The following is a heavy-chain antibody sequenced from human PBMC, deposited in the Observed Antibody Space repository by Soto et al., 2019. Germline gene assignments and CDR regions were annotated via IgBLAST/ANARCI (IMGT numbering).Heavy chain of an antibody. CDR3: TREGAHGLSAAPLYSLAP. Sequence: QVQVIQSGAEVRKPGASVKVSCKPSGFALTSYYIHWVRQAPGQGLEWVGVINPATGRASYAQTFKDRVTMPGDTYLTTGHMEPRSLRSDDTAFYYCTREGAHGLSAAPLYSLAPWGQGTL. CDR2: INPATGRA. V-gene: IGHV1-46*01. D-gene: IGHD2-21*01. CDR1: GFALTSYY. J-gene: IGHJ5*02.